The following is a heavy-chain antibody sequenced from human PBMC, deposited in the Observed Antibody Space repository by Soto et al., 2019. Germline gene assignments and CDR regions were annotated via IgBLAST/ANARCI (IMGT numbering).Heavy chain of an antibody. J-gene: IGHJ4*02. CDR3: ARGWGYCSSTSCYSFDY. D-gene: IGHD2-2*01. CDR1: GGSFSGYY. CDR2: INHSGST. Sequence: QVQLQQWGAGLLKPSETLSLTCAVYGGSFSGYYWSWIRQPPGKGLEWIGEINHSGSTNYNPSLKSRVTISVDTSKSQFSLKLSSVTAADTAVYYCARGWGYCSSTSCYSFDYWGQGTLVTVSS. V-gene: IGHV4-34*01.